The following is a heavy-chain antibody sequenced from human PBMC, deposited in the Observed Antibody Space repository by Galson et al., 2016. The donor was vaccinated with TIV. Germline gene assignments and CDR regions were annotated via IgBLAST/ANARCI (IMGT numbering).Heavy chain of an antibody. D-gene: IGHD1-26*01. CDR3: ARGTLGDWEVLGAAFDL. Sequence: SETLSLTCSVSGGSVSSGSSYWSWIRQPPGKGLEWIGYIYNTGGTNYNPSLKSRVTLSVDTSKNQFSLKLTSVTAADTAVYYCARGTLGDWEVLGAAFDLWGQGTMVTVSS. V-gene: IGHV4-61*01. CDR1: GGSVSSGSSY. CDR2: IYNTGGT. J-gene: IGHJ3*01.